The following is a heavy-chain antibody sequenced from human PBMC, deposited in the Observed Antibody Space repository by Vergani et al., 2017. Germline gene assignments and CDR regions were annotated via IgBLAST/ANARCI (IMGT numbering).Heavy chain of an antibody. CDR3: ARENWNDVIYYYYYMDV. V-gene: IGHV3-33*01. D-gene: IGHD1-1*01. CDR1: GFTFSSYG. CDR2: IWYDGSNK. J-gene: IGHJ6*03. Sequence: QVQLVESGGGVVQPGRSLRLSCAASGFTFSSYGMHWVRQAPGKGLEWVAVIWYDGSNKYYADSVKGRFTISRDNSKNTLYLQMNSLRAEDTAVYYCARENWNDVIYYYYYMDVWGKGTTVTVSS.